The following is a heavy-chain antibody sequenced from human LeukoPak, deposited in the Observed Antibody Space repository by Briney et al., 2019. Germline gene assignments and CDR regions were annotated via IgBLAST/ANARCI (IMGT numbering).Heavy chain of an antibody. V-gene: IGHV4-31*03. J-gene: IGHJ6*02. CDR2: IYYSGST. D-gene: IGHD4-17*01. Sequence: SQTLSLTCTVSGSSISSGGYYWSWIRQHPGKGLEWIGYIYYSGSTYYNPSLKSRVTISVDTSKNQFSLKLSSVTAADTAVYYCARSQENDYGDRGGYYGMDVWGQGTTVTVSS. CDR1: GSSISSGGYY. CDR3: ARSQENDYGDRGGYYGMDV.